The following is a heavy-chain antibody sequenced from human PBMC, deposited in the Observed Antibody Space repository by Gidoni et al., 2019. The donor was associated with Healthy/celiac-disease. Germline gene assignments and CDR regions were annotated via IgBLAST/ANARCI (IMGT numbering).Heavy chain of an antibody. CDR1: GFTFGSSW. J-gene: IGHJ6*02. CDR2: INSDGSST. D-gene: IGHD1-26*01. V-gene: IGHV3-74*01. CDR3: ARGSDDYYYYGMDV. Sequence: EVQLVESGGGLVQPGGSLRLSCAASGFTFGSSWMHWVRQAPGKGLVWVSRINSDGSSTSYADSVKGRFTISRDNAKNTLYLQMNSLRAEDTAVYYCARGSDDYYYYGMDVWGQGTTVTVSS.